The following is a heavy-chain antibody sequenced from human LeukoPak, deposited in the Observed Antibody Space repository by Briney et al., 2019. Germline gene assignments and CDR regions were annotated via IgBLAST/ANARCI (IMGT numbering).Heavy chain of an antibody. V-gene: IGHV4-4*09. CDR2: IHTSGST. CDR1: GGSISSYY. CDR3: ARLSTYGSGSRRYYYYGMDV. D-gene: IGHD3-10*01. Sequence: SETLSLTCTVSGGSISSYYWSWIRQPPGKGLEWIGYIHTSGSTNYNPSLKSRVTISVDTSKNQFSLKLSSVTAADTAVYYCARLSTYGSGSRRYYYYGMDVWGQGTTVTVSS. J-gene: IGHJ6*02.